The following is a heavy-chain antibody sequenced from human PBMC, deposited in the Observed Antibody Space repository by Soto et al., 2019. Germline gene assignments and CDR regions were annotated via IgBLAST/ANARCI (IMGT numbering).Heavy chain of an antibody. CDR3: ARTRLLSSGWPGTQNWYFDL. D-gene: IGHD6-19*01. Sequence: QLQLQESGPGLVKPSETLSLTCTVSGGSISSSSYYWGWIRQPPGKGLEWIGSIYYSGSTYYNPSLKSRVNISVDTSKNQFSLKLSSVTAADTAVYYCARTRLLSSGWPGTQNWYFDLWGRGTLVTVSS. J-gene: IGHJ2*01. V-gene: IGHV4-39*01. CDR1: GGSISSSSYY. CDR2: IYYSGST.